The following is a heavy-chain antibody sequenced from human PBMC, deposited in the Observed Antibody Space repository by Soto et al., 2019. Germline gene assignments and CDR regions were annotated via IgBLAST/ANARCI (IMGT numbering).Heavy chain of an antibody. J-gene: IGHJ4*02. V-gene: IGHV1-2*04. D-gene: IGHD6-13*01. CDR3: ARDPSSSWTFDY. Sequence: GASVKVSCTASGYTFTGYYMHWVRQAPGQGLEWMGWINPNSGGTNYAQKFQGWVTMTRDTSISTAYMELSRLRSDDTAVYYCARDPSSSWTFDYWGQGTLVTVSS. CDR1: GYTFTGYY. CDR2: INPNSGGT.